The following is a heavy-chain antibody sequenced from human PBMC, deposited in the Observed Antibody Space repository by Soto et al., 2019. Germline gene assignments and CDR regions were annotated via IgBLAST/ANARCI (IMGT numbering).Heavy chain of an antibody. D-gene: IGHD1-1*01. CDR3: ARDALLDYYYYGMDV. V-gene: IGHV1-69*13. CDR1: GGTFSSYA. Sequence: SVKVSCKASGGTFSSYAISWVRQAPGQGLEWMGGIIPIFGTANYAQKFQGRVAITADESTSTAYMELSSLRSEDTAVYYCARDALLDYYYYGMDVWGQGTTVTVSS. J-gene: IGHJ6*02. CDR2: IIPIFGTA.